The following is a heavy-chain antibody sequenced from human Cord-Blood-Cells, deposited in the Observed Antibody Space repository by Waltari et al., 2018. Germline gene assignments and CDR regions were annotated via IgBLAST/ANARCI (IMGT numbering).Heavy chain of an antibody. D-gene: IGHD3-10*01. V-gene: IGHV3-66*01. Sequence: EVQLVESGGGLVQPGGSLRLSCAASGFTVSSNYMSWVRQAPGKGLGWVSVIYSGGSTYYADSVKGRFTISRDNSKNTLYLQMNSLRAEDTAVYYCASSSKGFGELLLYYFDYWGQGTLVTVSS. CDR2: IYSGGST. J-gene: IGHJ4*02. CDR1: GFTVSSNY. CDR3: ASSSKGFGELLLYYFDY.